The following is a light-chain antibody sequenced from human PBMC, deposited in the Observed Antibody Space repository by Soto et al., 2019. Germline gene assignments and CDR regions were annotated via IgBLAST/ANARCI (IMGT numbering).Light chain of an antibody. Sequence: DIQMTQSPSSLSAALGDRVTITFQASQDISNYLNWYQQKPGKAPKLLIYDASNLETGVPSRFSGSGSGTDFTFTISSLQPEDIATYYCQQYDNLPFSITFGQGTRLEIK. CDR2: DAS. CDR3: QQYDNLPFSIT. V-gene: IGKV1-33*01. J-gene: IGKJ5*01. CDR1: QDISNY.